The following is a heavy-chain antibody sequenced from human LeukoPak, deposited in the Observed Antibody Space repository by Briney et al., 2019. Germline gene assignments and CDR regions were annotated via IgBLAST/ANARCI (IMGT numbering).Heavy chain of an antibody. V-gene: IGHV4-61*02. CDR1: GGSISSGSYY. Sequence: PSETLSLTCTVSGGSISSGSYYWSWIRQPAGKGLEWIGRIYTSGSTNYNPSLKSRVTISVDTSKNQFSLKLSPVTAADTAVYYCARHSSYHDSQYFHHWGLGTLVIVSS. CDR3: ARHSSYHDSQYFHH. D-gene: IGHD3-3*01. CDR2: IYTSGST. J-gene: IGHJ1*01.